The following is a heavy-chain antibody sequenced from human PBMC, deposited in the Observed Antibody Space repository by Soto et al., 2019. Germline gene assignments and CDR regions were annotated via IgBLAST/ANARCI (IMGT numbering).Heavy chain of an antibody. Sequence: EVQLVESGGGLVQPGGSLRLSCAASGFTFSSYAMHWVRQAPGKGLEYVSAISSNGGSTYDANSVKGRFTISRDNSKNTLNLQMGSLRAEDMAVYYCARVAAPSYYYYYLDVWGKGTTVTVSS. CDR3: ARVAAPSYYYYYLDV. CDR1: GFTFSSYA. J-gene: IGHJ6*03. V-gene: IGHV3-64*01. CDR2: ISSNGGST.